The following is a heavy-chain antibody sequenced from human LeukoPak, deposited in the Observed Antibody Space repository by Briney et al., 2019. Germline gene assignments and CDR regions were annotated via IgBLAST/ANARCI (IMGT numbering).Heavy chain of an antibody. CDR2: IKSKTNDETT. D-gene: IGHD5-18*01. CDR1: GFTFKKFA. J-gene: IGHJ4*02. CDR3: TAGTGYSDHDY. V-gene: IGHV3-15*01. Sequence: GGSLRLSCAASGFTFKKFAMHWVRQAPGKGLEWVGRIKSKTNDETTDYAAPVKGRFTISRDDSKNTLYLQMNSLKTEDTAVYYCTAGTGYSDHDYWGQGTLVTVSS.